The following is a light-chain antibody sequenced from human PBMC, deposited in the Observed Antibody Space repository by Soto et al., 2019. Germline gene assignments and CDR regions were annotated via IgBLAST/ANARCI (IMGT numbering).Light chain of an antibody. CDR3: SSYTSSSTLV. V-gene: IGLV2-14*01. Sequence: QSALTQPASVSGSPGQSITISCTGTSSDVGGYNDVSWYQQHPGKAPKLMIYEVSNRPSGVSNRFSGSKSGNTASLTISGLQAEDEADYYCSSYTSSSTLVFGTGNKVTVL. CDR1: SSDVGGYND. J-gene: IGLJ1*01. CDR2: EVS.